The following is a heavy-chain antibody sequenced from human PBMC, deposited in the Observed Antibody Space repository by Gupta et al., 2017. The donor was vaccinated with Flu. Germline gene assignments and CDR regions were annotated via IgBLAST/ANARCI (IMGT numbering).Heavy chain of an antibody. V-gene: IGHV1-2*02. CDR3: ARGPMAVAGIYYYYGMDV. D-gene: IGHD6-19*01. CDR1: GYTFTGYY. J-gene: IGHJ6*02. CDR2: INPNSGGT. Sequence: QVQLVQSGAEVKKPGASVKVSCKASGYTFTGYYMHWVRQAPGQGLEWMGWINPNSGGTNYAQKFQGRVTITRDTSISTVYMELSRLRSDDTAVYYCARGPMAVAGIYYYYGMDVWGQGTTVTVSS.